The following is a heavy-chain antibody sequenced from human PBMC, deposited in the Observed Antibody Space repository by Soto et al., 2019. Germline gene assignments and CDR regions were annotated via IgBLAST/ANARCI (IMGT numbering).Heavy chain of an antibody. Sequence: GGSLRLSCAASGFIFSSYAMSWVRQAPGKGLEWVAVISGSGGVTFYADSVRGRFTISRDNSKNILYLQMNRLRAEDTAVYYCAKNSENFGDSKYDFWGQGTLVTVSS. CDR1: GFIFSSYA. CDR3: AKNSENFGDSKYDF. V-gene: IGHV3-23*01. D-gene: IGHD4-17*01. J-gene: IGHJ4*02. CDR2: ISGSGGVT.